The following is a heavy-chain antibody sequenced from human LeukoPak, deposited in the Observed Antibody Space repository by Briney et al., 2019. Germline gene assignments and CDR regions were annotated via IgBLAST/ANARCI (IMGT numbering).Heavy chain of an antibody. D-gene: IGHD5-24*01. Sequence: GSLRPSCEASGFNFNFYGMHWVRQAPGKGLEWVAFIKYDGTKTFHTDSVKGRFSISRDNSENTLFLQMDSLRVEDTAVYFCAKDVRDGYNYFDYWGQGTLVTVSS. CDR3: AKDVRDGYNYFDY. CDR1: GFNFNFYG. V-gene: IGHV3-30*02. J-gene: IGHJ4*02. CDR2: IKYDGTKT.